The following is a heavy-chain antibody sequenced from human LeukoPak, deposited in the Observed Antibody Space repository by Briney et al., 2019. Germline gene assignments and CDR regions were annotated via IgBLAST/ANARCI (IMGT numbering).Heavy chain of an antibody. CDR3: ARVLVDCSGGSCYYFDY. Sequence: PSETLSLTCTVSGGSMNSYYWTWIRQPPGKGLEWIGYIYYSGSPYSNPSLKSRLTISVDTSKNQFSLKLSSVTAADTAVYYCARVLVDCSGGSCYYFDYWGQGTLVTVSS. V-gene: IGHV4-59*08. D-gene: IGHD2-15*01. CDR2: IYYSGSP. CDR1: GGSMNSYY. J-gene: IGHJ4*02.